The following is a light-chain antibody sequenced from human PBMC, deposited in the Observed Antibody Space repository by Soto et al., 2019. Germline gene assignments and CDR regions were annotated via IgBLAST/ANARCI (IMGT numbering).Light chain of an antibody. V-gene: IGLV2-8*01. CDR1: SSDVGGYNY. CDR2: EVS. CDR3: SSYGGSNTVV. J-gene: IGLJ2*01. Sequence: QSALTQPPSASGSPGQSVTISCTGSSSDVGGYNYVSWYQQHLGKAPKLMIYEVSKRPSGVTDRLSGSKSGNTAALTVSGLQAEDEADYYCSSYGGSNTVVFGGGTKVTVL.